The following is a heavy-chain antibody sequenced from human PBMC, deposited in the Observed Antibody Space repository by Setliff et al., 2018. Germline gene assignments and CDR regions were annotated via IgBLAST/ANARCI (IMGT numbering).Heavy chain of an antibody. V-gene: IGHV1-24*01. CDR2: FDPEDGET. D-gene: IGHD6-13*01. CDR1: GYTLTELS. CDR3: ATSHSSSWYYFDY. Sequence: ASVKVSCKVSGYTLTELSMHWVRQAPGKGLEWMGGFDPEDGETIYAQKFQGRVTMTEDTSTDTAYMELSSLRSKDTAVYYCATSHSSSWYYFDYWGQGTLVTVSS. J-gene: IGHJ4*02.